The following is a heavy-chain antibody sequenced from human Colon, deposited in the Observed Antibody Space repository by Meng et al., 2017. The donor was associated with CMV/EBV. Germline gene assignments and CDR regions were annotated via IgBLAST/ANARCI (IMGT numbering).Heavy chain of an antibody. CDR2: INTDGTTP. D-gene: IGHD2/OR15-2a*01. J-gene: IGHJ6*02. Sequence: GGSLRLSCAVSGFSFTNYWMHWVRHSPGKGLEWISRINTDGTTPTYAASVKGRSTVSRDNTKNMVYLKMDSLRANDTGIYYYVRADVADQNNIAIAYFYGLDVWGQGTTVTVSS. CDR3: VRADVADQNNIAIAYFYGLDV. CDR1: GFSFTNYW. V-gene: IGHV3-74*03.